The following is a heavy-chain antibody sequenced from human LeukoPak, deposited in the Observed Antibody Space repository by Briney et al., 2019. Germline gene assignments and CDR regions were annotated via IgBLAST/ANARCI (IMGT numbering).Heavy chain of an antibody. CDR3: VRDLDLGGYSSFEY. CDR2: IKSDGSSS. J-gene: IGHJ4*02. CDR1: GFTFSSYW. D-gene: IGHD4-23*01. Sequence: GGSLRLSCAASGFTFSSYWMNWVRQAPGKGLVWVSRIKSDGSSSTYADSVKGRFTISRDNAKNSLYLQMNTLRAEDTAVYYCVRDLDLGGYSSFEYWGQGTLVSVSS. V-gene: IGHV3-74*01.